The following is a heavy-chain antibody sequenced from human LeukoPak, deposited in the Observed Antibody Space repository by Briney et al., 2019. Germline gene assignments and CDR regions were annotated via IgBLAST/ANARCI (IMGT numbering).Heavy chain of an antibody. CDR1: GGSISSSSSY. J-gene: IGHJ4*02. CDR2: IYYSGST. CDR3: ARVGLAAAGRVFDY. D-gene: IGHD6-13*01. Sequence: SETLSLTCTVSGGSISSSSSYWGWIRQPPGKGLEWIGSIYYSGSTYYNPSLKSRVTISVDTSKNQFSLKLSSVTAADTAVYYCARVGLAAAGRVFDYWGQGTLVTVSS. V-gene: IGHV4-39*01.